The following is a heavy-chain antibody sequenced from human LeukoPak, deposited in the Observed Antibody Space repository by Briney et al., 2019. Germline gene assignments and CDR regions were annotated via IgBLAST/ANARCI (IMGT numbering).Heavy chain of an antibody. J-gene: IGHJ4*02. Sequence: GGSLRLSCAASGFTVSSNCMSWVRQAPGKGLEWVSVIYYSGSTYYADSVKGRFTISRDNAKNSLYLQMNSLRAEDTAVYYCARVTQEDYYDSSGYYYHYWGQGTLVTVSS. CDR2: IYYSGST. CDR3: ARVTQEDYYDSSGYYYHY. V-gene: IGHV3-53*01. CDR1: GFTVSSNC. D-gene: IGHD3-22*01.